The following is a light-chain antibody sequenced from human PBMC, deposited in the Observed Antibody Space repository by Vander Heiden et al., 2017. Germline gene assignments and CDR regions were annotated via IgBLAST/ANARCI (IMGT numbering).Light chain of an antibody. Sequence: QSVLTQPPSASGPPGQRVTISCSGSTSNIGGNPVNWYQQLPGTAPKLLIYSHNQRPSGVPDRFSGSKSGAAASLAISGLQAEDEADYYCAAWDDGLNGHVFGTGTKVTVL. CDR2: SHN. V-gene: IGLV1-44*01. CDR1: TSNIGGNP. J-gene: IGLJ1*01. CDR3: AAWDDGLNGHV.